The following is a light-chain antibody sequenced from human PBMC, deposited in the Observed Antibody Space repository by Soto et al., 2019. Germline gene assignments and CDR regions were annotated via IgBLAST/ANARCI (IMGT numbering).Light chain of an antibody. CDR2: AAS. CDR1: QSISSF. CDR3: QQSYNTPQA. Sequence: DIQMTQSPSSLSASVGDRVTITCRASQSISSFLNWYHQKPGKAPKLLIYAASSLQSGVPSRFSGSGSGTDFTLTISSLQPEDFATYYCQQSYNTPQAFGQGTKVEIK. V-gene: IGKV1-39*01. J-gene: IGKJ1*01.